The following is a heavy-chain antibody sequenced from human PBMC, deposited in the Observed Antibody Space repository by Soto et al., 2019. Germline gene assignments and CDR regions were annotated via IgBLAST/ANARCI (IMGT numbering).Heavy chain of an antibody. Sequence: SVKVSCKASGFTFTSSAVQWVRQARGQRLEWIGWIVVGSGNTNYAQKFQERVTITRDMSTSTAYMELSSLRSEDTAVYYCAALTMYYYDSSGTYDYWGQGTLVTVSS. CDR2: IVVGSGNT. V-gene: IGHV1-58*01. J-gene: IGHJ4*02. CDR3: AALTMYYYDSSGTYDY. CDR1: GFTFTSSA. D-gene: IGHD3-22*01.